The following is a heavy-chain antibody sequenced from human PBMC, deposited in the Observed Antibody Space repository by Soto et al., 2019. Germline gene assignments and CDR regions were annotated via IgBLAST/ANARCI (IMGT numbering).Heavy chain of an antibody. J-gene: IGHJ6*02. D-gene: IGHD2-21*01. CDR1: GFTFTTYS. Sequence: GGSLRLSCAASGFTFTTYSMDWVRQAPGKGLEWVSSISSSSEYIYYGDSVRGRFTISRDNAKNSLYLQMNSLRAEDTAVYFCAGEKHYYYGMDVWGQGTTVTVSS. V-gene: IGHV3-21*01. CDR2: ISSSSEYI. CDR3: AGEKHYYYGMDV.